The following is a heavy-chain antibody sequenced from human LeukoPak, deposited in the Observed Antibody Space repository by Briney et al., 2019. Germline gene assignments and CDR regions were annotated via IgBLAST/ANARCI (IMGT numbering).Heavy chain of an antibody. V-gene: IGHV4-34*01. CDR1: GASFSGYY. CDR3: ARGRGNWNLDYFDY. D-gene: IGHD1-7*01. CDR2: NNHSGST. Sequence: PSHTPSLTCAVYGASFSGYYWSWIRQPPGKGLEWIGENNHSGSTNNNPSLNSRVTISVDTSNNQFCLKLSSVTAADTAVYYCARGRGNWNLDYFDYWGRGTLVSVSS. J-gene: IGHJ4*02.